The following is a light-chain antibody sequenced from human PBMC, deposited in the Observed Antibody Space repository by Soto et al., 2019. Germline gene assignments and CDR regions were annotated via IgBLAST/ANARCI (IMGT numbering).Light chain of an antibody. CDR3: QAWDSSTAAGYVV. CDR2: QDS. J-gene: IGLJ2*01. Sequence: SYELTQPPSVSVSPGQTASITCSGDKLGDKYACWYQQKPGQSPVLVIYQDSKRPSGIPERFSGSNSGNTATLTISGTQAMGEADYYCQAWDSSTAAGYVVFGGGTKLTVL. V-gene: IGLV3-1*01. CDR1: KLGDKY.